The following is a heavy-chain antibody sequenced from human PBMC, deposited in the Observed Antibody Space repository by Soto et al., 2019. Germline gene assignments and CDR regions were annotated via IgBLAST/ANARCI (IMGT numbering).Heavy chain of an antibody. Sequence: QVQLQQWGAGLLKPSETLSLTCAVYGGSFSGYYWSWIRQPPGKGLEWIGENNHSGSTNYNPSLKSRVTISVDTSKNQFSLKLSSVTAADTAVYYCARESLGSRGRRKFWGQGTLVTVSS. CDR2: NNHSGST. CDR3: ARESLGSRGRRKF. D-gene: IGHD2-2*01. CDR1: GGSFSGYY. J-gene: IGHJ4*02. V-gene: IGHV4-34*01.